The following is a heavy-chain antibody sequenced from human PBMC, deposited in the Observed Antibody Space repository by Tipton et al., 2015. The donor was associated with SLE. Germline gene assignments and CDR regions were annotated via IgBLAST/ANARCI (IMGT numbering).Heavy chain of an antibody. CDR1: GFIFSDYS. CDR3: ARVSSWVVETVTTFSLDY. D-gene: IGHD4-17*01. CDR2: IGGSGYDK. V-gene: IGHV3-21*04. J-gene: IGHJ4*02. Sequence: GSLRLSCAASGFIFSDYSMNWVRQAPGKGLEWVSSIGGSGYDKDYADSVKGRFTISRDHAKSTLYLQMNSLRAEDTAVYYCARVSSWVVETVTTFSLDYWGQGTLVTVSS.